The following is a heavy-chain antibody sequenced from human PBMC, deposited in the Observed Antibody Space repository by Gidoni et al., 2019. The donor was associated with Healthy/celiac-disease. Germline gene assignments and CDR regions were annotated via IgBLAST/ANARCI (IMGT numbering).Heavy chain of an antibody. CDR2: IYYSGST. CDR1: GGSISSSSYY. CDR3: AAGFLEAFDP. Sequence: QLQLQESGPGLVKPSETLSLTCPVPGGSISSSSYYWGWIRQPPGKGLEWIGSIYYSGSTYYNPSLKSRVTISVDTSKNQFSLKLSSVTAADTAVYYCAAGFLEAFDPWGQGTLVTVSS. V-gene: IGHV4-39*01. D-gene: IGHD3-3*01. J-gene: IGHJ5*02.